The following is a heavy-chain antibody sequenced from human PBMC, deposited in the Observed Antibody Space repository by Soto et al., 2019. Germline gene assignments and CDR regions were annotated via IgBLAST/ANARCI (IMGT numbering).Heavy chain of an antibody. V-gene: IGHV3-23*01. CDR1: GFTFSSYA. Sequence: EVQMLESGGGLVQPGGSLSLSCAASGFTFSSYAMSWVRQATGKGLERVSAISGSGGSTFYADSVKGRFTISRDTSKNTLFLQMNSLRAEDTAVYYCATDRGRGYDWFDAWCQGTLVTVSS. D-gene: IGHD5-12*01. CDR3: ATDRGRGYDWFDA. J-gene: IGHJ5*02. CDR2: ISGSGGST.